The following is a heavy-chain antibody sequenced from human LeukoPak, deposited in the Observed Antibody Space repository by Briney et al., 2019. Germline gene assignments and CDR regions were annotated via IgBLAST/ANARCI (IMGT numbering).Heavy chain of an antibody. D-gene: IGHD6-19*01. CDR3: ARHHRSGWVDY. CDR2: IYYSGST. V-gene: IGHV4-59*08. J-gene: IGHJ4*02. Sequence: SETLSLTCTVSGGSISSYYWSWIRQPPGKGLEWIGYIYYSGSTNYNPSLKSRVTISVDTSKNQFSLKLSSVTAADTAVYYCARHHRSGWVDYWGQGTLVTVSS. CDR1: GGSISSYY.